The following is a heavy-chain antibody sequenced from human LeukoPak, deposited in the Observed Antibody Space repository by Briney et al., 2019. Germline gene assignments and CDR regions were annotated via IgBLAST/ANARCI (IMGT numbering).Heavy chain of an antibody. CDR3: ARGSRLRFLEWYYFDY. Sequence: GGSLRLSCAASGFTFSSYLMSWVRQAPGKGLEWVANIKQDGSEKYYVDSVKGRFTISRDNAKNSLYLQMNSLRAEDTAVYYCARGSRLRFLEWYYFDYWGQGTLVTVSS. D-gene: IGHD3-3*01. CDR2: IKQDGSEK. J-gene: IGHJ4*02. CDR1: GFTFSSYL. V-gene: IGHV3-7*01.